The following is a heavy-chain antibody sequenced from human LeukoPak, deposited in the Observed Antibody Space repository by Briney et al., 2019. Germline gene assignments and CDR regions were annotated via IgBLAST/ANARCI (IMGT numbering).Heavy chain of an antibody. V-gene: IGHV3-11*01. CDR3: ARAESGSPPFAFDI. Sequence: PGGSLRLSCTASGFTFSDFYMTWIRQAPGKGLEWVSSISNSGSTIYDADSVKGRFTISRDNAKNSQYLQMNSLRAEDTAVYYCARAESGSPPFAFDIWGQGTMVTVSS. CDR2: ISNSGSTI. D-gene: IGHD1-26*01. CDR1: GFTFSDFY. J-gene: IGHJ3*02.